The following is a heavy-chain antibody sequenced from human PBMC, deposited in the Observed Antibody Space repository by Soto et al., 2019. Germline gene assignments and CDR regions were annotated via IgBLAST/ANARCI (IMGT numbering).Heavy chain of an antibody. CDR2: VSGNGGST. V-gene: IGHV3-23*01. Sequence: EGQVLESGGGLVQPGGSLRFTWVASGFTLSNFGMSWVRQAPGKGLEWVSFVSGNGGSTYYIDSVKGRFTISRDSSTNTVRLQMNSLRAEDTAVYYWATSNYVERDWGQGALVTVSS. J-gene: IGHJ4*02. CDR1: GFTLSNFG. CDR3: ATSNYVERD. D-gene: IGHD4-4*01.